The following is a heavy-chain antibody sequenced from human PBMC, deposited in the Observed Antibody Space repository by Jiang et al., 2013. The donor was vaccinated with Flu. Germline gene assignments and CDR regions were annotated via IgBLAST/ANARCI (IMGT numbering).Heavy chain of an antibody. Sequence: SSSSYVLGVESASPHGRGVEWIGSIYYSGAPTTTRPSKSRVTISVDTSKNQFSLKLSSVTAADTAVYYCARLKPLDDFWSGYYKFWVDYYYYGMDVWGQGTTVTVSS. V-gene: IGHV4-39*01. J-gene: IGHJ6*02. CDR1: SSSSYV. CDR3: ARLKPLDDFWSGYYKFWVDYYYYGMDV. D-gene: IGHD3-3*01. CDR2: IYYSGAP.